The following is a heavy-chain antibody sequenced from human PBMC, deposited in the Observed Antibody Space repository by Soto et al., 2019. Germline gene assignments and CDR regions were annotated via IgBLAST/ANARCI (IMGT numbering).Heavy chain of an antibody. J-gene: IGHJ4*02. CDR1: GGTFGRQG. CDR3: ARGAMANFDY. V-gene: IGHV1-69*13. Sequence: SVKVSCKASGGTFGRQGIAWVRQAPGQGLEWMGGFIAMLGTPTYAKKVQGRATISADESLTSSYLELRSLRSEDTGVYFCARGAMANFDYWGQGTVVTL. CDR2: FIAMLGTP. D-gene: IGHD5-18*01.